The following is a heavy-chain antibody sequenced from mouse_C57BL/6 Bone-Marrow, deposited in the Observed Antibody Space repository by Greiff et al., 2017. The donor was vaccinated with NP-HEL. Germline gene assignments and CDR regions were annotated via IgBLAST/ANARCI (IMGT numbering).Heavy chain of an antibody. CDR3: ARYGDYVYYFDY. J-gene: IGHJ2*01. D-gene: IGHD2-4*01. V-gene: IGHV7-3*01. Sequence: EVQVVESGGGLVQPGGSLSLSCAASGFTFTDYYMSWVRQPPGKALEWLGFIRNKANGYTTEYSASVKGRFTISRDNSQSILYLQMNALRAEDSATYYCARYGDYVYYFDYWGQGTTLTVSS. CDR2: IRNKANGYTT. CDR1: GFTFTDYY.